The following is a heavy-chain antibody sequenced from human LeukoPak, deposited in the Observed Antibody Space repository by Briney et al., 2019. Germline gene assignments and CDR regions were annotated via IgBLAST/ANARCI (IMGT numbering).Heavy chain of an antibody. CDR1: GVTLSSYG. CDR2: LSGSGGST. CDR3: ARLPDFGVGYYYYYMDV. D-gene: IGHD3-3*01. Sequence: GGSLRLSCAASGVTLSSYGMDGVREAPGTGGEWGSGLSGSGGSTYYAHSVKGRFTISRDNSKNMLYLQMNSLRAEDTAVYYCARLPDFGVGYYYYYMDVWGRGTPVTVSS. J-gene: IGHJ6*03. V-gene: IGHV3-23*01.